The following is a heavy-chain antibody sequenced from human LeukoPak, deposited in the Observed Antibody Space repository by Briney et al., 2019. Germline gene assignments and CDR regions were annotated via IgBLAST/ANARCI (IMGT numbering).Heavy chain of an antibody. CDR2: ISDDGKYI. V-gene: IGHV3-21*01. CDR3: ARDSASRGDY. CDR1: GFTFSRYS. D-gene: IGHD2-2*01. J-gene: IGHJ4*02. Sequence: SGGFLRLSCAASGFTFSRYSMNWVRQAPGKGLEWVSSISDDGKYIYYADSVKGRFTISRDNAKNSLYLQMNSLRAEDTAVYYCARDSASRGDYWGQGTLVTVSS.